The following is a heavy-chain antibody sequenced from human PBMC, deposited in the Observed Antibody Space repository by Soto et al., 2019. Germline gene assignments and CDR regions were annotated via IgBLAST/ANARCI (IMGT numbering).Heavy chain of an antibody. CDR2: MNPNSGNT. Sequence: QVQLVQSGAEVKKPGASVKVSCKASGYTFTSYDINWVRQATGQGLEYLGWMNPNSGNTGYVQKFQGRVTRTRDTSISTAYMELSSLRSADSAVYFCARGIKYGAYTRWFDPWGQGTLVTVSS. CDR1: GYTFTSYD. CDR3: ARGIKYGAYTRWFDP. J-gene: IGHJ5*02. V-gene: IGHV1-8*01. D-gene: IGHD4-17*01.